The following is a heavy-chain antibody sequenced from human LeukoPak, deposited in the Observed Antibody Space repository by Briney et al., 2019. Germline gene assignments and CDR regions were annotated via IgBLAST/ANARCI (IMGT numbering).Heavy chain of an antibody. V-gene: IGHV3-48*02. CDR2: ISSGSSTI. D-gene: IGHD3-16*01. CDR1: GFTFSTYN. Sequence: GGSLRLSCAASGFTFSTYNMNWVRQAPGKGLEWLSYISSGSSTIYYADSVEGRFTISRDNAKNSLYLQMNSLRDEDTAVYYCARGETARVDYWGQGIMVTVSS. CDR3: ARGETARVDY. J-gene: IGHJ4*02.